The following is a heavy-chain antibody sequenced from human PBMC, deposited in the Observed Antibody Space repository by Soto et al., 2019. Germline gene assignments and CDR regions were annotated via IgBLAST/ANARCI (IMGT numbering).Heavy chain of an antibody. V-gene: IGHV4-61*01. J-gene: IGHJ5*02. Sequence: SETLSLTCTVSGASVNSENYYWSWIRHPPGKGLEWIGYVYYSGSTNYNPSLKSRATISLDTYKNQFSLKMTSMTSADTAFYYCARGVLRFLQWFDRWGKGTLV. CDR2: VYYSGST. CDR1: GASVNSENYY. D-gene: IGHD3-3*01. CDR3: ARGVLRFLQWFDR.